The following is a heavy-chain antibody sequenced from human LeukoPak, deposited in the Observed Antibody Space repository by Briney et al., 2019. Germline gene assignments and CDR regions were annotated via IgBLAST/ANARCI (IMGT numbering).Heavy chain of an antibody. Sequence: GGSLRLSCAASGFTFSSYAMSWVRQAPGKGLEWVSAISGSGGSTYYADSVKGRFTISRDNSKNTLYLQMNSLRAEDTAVYYCAKVLTTVTHPLYAFDIWGQGTMVTVSS. D-gene: IGHD4-17*01. J-gene: IGHJ3*02. CDR1: GFTFSSYA. V-gene: IGHV3-23*01. CDR3: AKVLTTVTHPLYAFDI. CDR2: ISGSGGST.